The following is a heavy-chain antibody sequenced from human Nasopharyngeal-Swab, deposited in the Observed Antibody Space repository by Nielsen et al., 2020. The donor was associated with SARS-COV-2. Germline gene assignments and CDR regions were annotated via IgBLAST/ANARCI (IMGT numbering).Heavy chain of an antibody. CDR3: ARGYTSGWYQWSRHTLDY. D-gene: IGHD6-19*01. CDR2: ISSSAAFI. Sequence: GESLKISCAASGFTLSDYSMNWVRQAPGKGLEWVSSISSSAAFINYADSVQGRLTISRDNAKNSLYLQMNSLRDEDTAVYYCARGYTSGWYQWSRHTLDYWGQGTLVTVSS. J-gene: IGHJ4*02. CDR1: GFTLSDYS. V-gene: IGHV3-21*01.